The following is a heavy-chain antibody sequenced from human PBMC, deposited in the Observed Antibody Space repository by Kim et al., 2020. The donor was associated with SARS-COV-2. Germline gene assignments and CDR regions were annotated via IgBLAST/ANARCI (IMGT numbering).Heavy chain of an antibody. CDR3: ARHHFGGGWYFDL. V-gene: IGHV4-39*01. Sequence: SETLSLTCTVSGGSISSSSYYWGWIRQPPGKGLEWIGSIYYSGSTYYNPSLKSRVTISVDTSKNQFSLKLSSVTAADTAVYYCARHHFGGGWYFDLWGRGTLVTVSS. J-gene: IGHJ2*01. CDR1: GGSISSSSYY. D-gene: IGHD3-3*01. CDR2: IYYSGST.